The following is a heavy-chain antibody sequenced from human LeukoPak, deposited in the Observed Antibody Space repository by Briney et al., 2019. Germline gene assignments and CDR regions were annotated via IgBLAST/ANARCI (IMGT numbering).Heavy chain of an antibody. J-gene: IGHJ5*02. CDR3: ARGSGGYHYDH. V-gene: IGHV4-59*01. D-gene: IGHD3-22*01. CDR2: FFYSGST. CDR1: GGSISSYY. Sequence: SETLSLTCTVSGGSISSYYWSWIRQPPGKGLEWIGYFFYSGSTNYNPSLKSRVTISVDTSKNQFSLKLSSVTAANTAVYYCARGSGGYHYDHWGQGTLVTVSS.